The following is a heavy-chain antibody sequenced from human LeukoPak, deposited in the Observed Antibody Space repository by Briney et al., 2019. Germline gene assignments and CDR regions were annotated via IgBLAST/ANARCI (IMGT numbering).Heavy chain of an antibody. V-gene: IGHV1-18*01. CDR1: GGTFSSYG. D-gene: IGHD6-6*01. CDR2: ISAYNGNT. CDR3: ARGSPPYSSSFSRFDY. Sequence: GASVKVSCKASGGTFSSYGISWVRQAPGQGLEWMGWISAYNGNTNYAQKLQGRVTMTTDTSTSTAYMELRSLRSDDTAVYYCARGSPPYSSSFSRFDYWGQGTLVTVSS. J-gene: IGHJ4*02.